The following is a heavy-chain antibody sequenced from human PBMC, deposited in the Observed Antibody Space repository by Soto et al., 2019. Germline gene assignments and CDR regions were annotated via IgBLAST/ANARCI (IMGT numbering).Heavy chain of an antibody. CDR1: GYTLTELS. CDR2: FDPEDCET. J-gene: IGHJ4*02. D-gene: IGHD2-15*01. V-gene: IGHV1-24*01. Sequence: SCKVSGYTLTELSMHWVRQAPGKGLEWMGGFDPEDCETIYAQKFQGRVTMTEDTSTDTAYMELSSLRSEDTAVYYCATRADCSGGSCYWFYFDYWGQGTLVTVSS. CDR3: ATRADCSGGSCYWFYFDY.